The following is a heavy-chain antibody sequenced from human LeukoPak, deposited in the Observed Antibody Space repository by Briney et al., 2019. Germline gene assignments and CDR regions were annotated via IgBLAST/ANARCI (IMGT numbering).Heavy chain of an antibody. V-gene: IGHV1-18*01. J-gene: IGHJ4*02. CDR1: GYTFTSYG. CDR3: ARGPPQYSSSWYGFY. Sequence: ASVKVSCKASGYTFTSYGINWVRQAPGQGLEWMGWISAYNGNTNYAQKLQGRVTMTTDTSTSTAYMELRSLRSDDTAVYYCARGPPQYSSSWYGFYWGQGTLVTVSS. CDR2: ISAYNGNT. D-gene: IGHD6-13*01.